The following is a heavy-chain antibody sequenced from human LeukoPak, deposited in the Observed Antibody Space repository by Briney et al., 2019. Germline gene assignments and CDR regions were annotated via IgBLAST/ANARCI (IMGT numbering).Heavy chain of an antibody. J-gene: IGHJ4*02. D-gene: IGHD6-19*01. CDR1: GFTFSSYS. CDR3: ARASGWYEFDY. Sequence: GGSLRLSCAASGFTFSSYSMNWVRQAPGKGLEWVSSISSSSSYIYYADSVKGRFTISRDNAKNSLFLQMNSLRAEDTAVYYCARASGWYEFDYWGQGTLVTVSS. V-gene: IGHV3-21*01. CDR2: ISSSSSYI.